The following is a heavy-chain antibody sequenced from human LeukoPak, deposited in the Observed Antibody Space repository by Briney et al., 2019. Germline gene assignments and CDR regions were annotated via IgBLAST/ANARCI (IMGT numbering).Heavy chain of an antibody. Sequence: SETLSLTCTVSGGSISSGSYYWSWIRQPAGKGLEWIGRIYTSGSTNYNPSLKSRVTISVDTSKNQFSLKLSSVTAADTAVYYCARAYHSSWYLNWFDPWGQGTLVTVSS. CDR2: IYTSGST. J-gene: IGHJ5*02. CDR3: ARAYHSSWYLNWFDP. CDR1: GGSISSGSYY. D-gene: IGHD6-13*01. V-gene: IGHV4-61*02.